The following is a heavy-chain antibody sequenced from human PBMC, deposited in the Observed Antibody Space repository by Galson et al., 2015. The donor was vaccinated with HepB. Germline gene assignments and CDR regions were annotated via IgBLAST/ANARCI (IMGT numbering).Heavy chain of an antibody. V-gene: IGHV3-30*04. Sequence: SLRLSCAASGFTFSSYAMHWVRQAPGKGLEWVAVISYDGSNKYYADSVKGRFTISRDNSKNTLYLQMNSLRAEDTAVYYCARDRGSSSFDYWGQGTLVTVSS. CDR1: GFTFSSYA. CDR3: ARDRGSSSFDY. D-gene: IGHD6-19*01. J-gene: IGHJ4*02. CDR2: ISYDGSNK.